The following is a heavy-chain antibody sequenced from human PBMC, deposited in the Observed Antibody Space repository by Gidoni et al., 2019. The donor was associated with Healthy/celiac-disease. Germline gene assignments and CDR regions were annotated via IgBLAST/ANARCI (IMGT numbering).Heavy chain of an antibody. Sequence: EVQLVEPGVGLVQPGRSLRLPCAASGFPFSSYSMNWVRQAPGKGLEWVSYISNSSNTIYYADSVKGRFTISRDNAKNTLYLQMNSLRDEDTAVYYCATGPKGREAAYFDYWGQGTLVTVSS. J-gene: IGHJ4*02. D-gene: IGHD2-15*01. CDR3: ATGPKGREAAYFDY. CDR2: ISNSSNTI. CDR1: GFPFSSYS. V-gene: IGHV3-48*02.